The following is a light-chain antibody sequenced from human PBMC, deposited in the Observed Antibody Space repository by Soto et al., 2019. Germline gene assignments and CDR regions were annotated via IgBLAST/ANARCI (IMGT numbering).Light chain of an antibody. CDR3: QQYGASRWT. Sequence: EIALTQSPGTLSLSPGERASLSCRASQSVASAYLAWYQHKPGQAPRLLIFGASSRATGIPDRFSGSGSGTDFTLTISRLEPEDYAVYYCQQYGASRWTFGQGTKVEAK. CDR2: GAS. V-gene: IGKV3-20*01. J-gene: IGKJ1*01. CDR1: QSVASAY.